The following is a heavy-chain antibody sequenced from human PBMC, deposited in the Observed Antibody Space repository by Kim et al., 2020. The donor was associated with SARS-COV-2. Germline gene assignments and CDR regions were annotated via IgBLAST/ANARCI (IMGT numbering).Heavy chain of an antibody. CDR1: GGSFSDYY. V-gene: IGHV4-34*01. CDR3: ATLGCSGGSCSSGGPKRYYFYDYGVGV. D-gene: IGHD2-15*01. CDR2: INHSGST. J-gene: IGHJ6*02. Sequence: SETLSLTCAVYGGSFSDYYWSWIRQPPGKGLEWIGEINHSGSTNYNPSLKSRVTISVDTSKNQFSLKLSSVTAADTAVYYCATLGCSGGSCSSGGPKRYYFYDYGVGVWGQGTTVTVSS.